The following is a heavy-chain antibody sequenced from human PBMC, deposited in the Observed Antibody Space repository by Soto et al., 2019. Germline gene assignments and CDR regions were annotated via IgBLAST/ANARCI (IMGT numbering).Heavy chain of an antibody. CDR2: INWNSGIT. D-gene: IGHD3-22*01. V-gene: IGHV3-9*01. CDR3: AKGRGALTVVSNWFDP. Sequence: GGSLRLSCAAIGFTFEDHAMHWIRQVPGKGLEWVAGINWNSGITGYADSVKGQFTISRDNANNSLHLEMNSLKTEDTAFYYCAKGRGALTVVSNWFDPWGQGTLVTVSS. J-gene: IGHJ5*02. CDR1: GFTFEDHA.